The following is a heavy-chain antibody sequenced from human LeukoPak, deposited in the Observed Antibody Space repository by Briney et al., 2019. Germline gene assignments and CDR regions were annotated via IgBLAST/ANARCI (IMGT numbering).Heavy chain of an antibody. V-gene: IGHV1-2*02. CDR3: ARVAKRYFDWLSETNFDY. Sequence: ASVKVSCKASGYTFTGYYMHWVRQAPGQGLEWMGWINPNSGGTNYAQKFQGRVTMTRDTSISTAYMELSRLRSDDTAVYYCARVAKRYFDWLSETNFDYWGQGTLVTVSS. J-gene: IGHJ4*02. CDR2: INPNSGGT. CDR1: GYTFTGYY. D-gene: IGHD3-9*01.